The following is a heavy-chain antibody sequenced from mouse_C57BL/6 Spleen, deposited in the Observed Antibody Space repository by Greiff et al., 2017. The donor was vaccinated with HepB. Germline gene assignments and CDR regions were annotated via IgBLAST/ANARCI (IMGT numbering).Heavy chain of an antibody. Sequence: QVQLQQPGAELVKPGASVKLSCKASGYTFTSYWMQWVKQRPGQGLEWIGEIDPSDSYTNYNQKFKGKATLNVDTSSSTAYMQLSSLTSEDSAVYYCARYGAAQAYWGQGTTLTVSS. J-gene: IGHJ2*01. CDR3: ARYGAAQAY. CDR1: GYTFTSYW. D-gene: IGHD3-2*02. V-gene: IGHV1-50*01. CDR2: IDPSDSYT.